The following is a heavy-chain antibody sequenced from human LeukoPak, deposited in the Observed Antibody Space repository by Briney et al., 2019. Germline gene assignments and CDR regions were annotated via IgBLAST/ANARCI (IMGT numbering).Heavy chain of an antibody. J-gene: IGHJ3*02. CDR1: GYSFTSYW. Sequence: ESLKISCKVSGYSFTSYWINWVRQMPGKGLEWMGRIDPSDSYTNYSPSFQGHVTISADKSISTAYLQWSGLKASDTAIYYCARRGEWLLYDNTGTNAFDIWGQGTLVTVSS. CDR2: IDPSDSYT. CDR3: ARRGEWLLYDNTGTNAFDI. D-gene: IGHD3-3*01. V-gene: IGHV5-10-1*01.